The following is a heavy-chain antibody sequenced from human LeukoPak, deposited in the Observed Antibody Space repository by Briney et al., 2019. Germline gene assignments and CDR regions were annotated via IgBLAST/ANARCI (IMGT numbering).Heavy chain of an antibody. CDR1: RFTFSSYE. Sequence: GGSLRLSCTASRFTFSSYEMNWVRQAPGKGLEWVSYISSSGNTIYYADSVKGRFTISRDNAKNSLYLQMNSLRAEDTAVYYCARDNWSNPRAFDIWGQGTMVTVSS. CDR2: ISSSGNTI. D-gene: IGHD1/OR15-1a*01. V-gene: IGHV3-48*03. CDR3: ARDNWSNPRAFDI. J-gene: IGHJ3*02.